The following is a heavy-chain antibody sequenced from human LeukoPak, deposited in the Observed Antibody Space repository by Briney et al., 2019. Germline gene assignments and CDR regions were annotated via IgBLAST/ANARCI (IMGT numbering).Heavy chain of an antibody. CDR2: IHYSGST. V-gene: IGHV4-59*01. CDR1: GGSISSYY. D-gene: IGHD5-18*01. CDR3: ARSSRIQLFDY. J-gene: IGHJ4*02. Sequence: PSETLSLTCTVSGGSISSYYWSWIRQPPGKGLEWIGYIHYSGSTNYNPSLKSRVTISVDTSKNQFSLKLSSVTAADTAVYYCARSSRIQLFDYWGQGTLVTVSS.